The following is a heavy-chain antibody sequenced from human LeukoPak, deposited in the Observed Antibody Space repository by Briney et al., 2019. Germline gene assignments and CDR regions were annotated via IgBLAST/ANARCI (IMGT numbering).Heavy chain of an antibody. D-gene: IGHD3-10*01. V-gene: IGHV4-59*01. CDR1: GGSFSGYY. CDR2: IYYSGST. J-gene: IGHJ4*02. Sequence: PSETLSLTCAVYGGSFSGYYWSWIRQPPGKGLEWIGYIYYSGSTNYNPSLKSRVTISVDTSKNQFSLKLSSVTAADTAVYYCARILSHYMDYWGQGTLVTVSS. CDR3: ARILSHYMDY.